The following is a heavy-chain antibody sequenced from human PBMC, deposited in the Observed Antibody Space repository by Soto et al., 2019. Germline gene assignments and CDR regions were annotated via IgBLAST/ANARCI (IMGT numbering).Heavy chain of an antibody. CDR2: ITYTSSSI. V-gene: IGHV3-21*01. J-gene: IGHJ6*02. CDR3: ARAIAVAVPYYYGMDL. D-gene: IGHD6-19*01. Sequence: EVQLVESGGGLVKPGGSLRLSCAASGFTFSSYDMNWVRRAPGKGLEWVSSITYTSSSIYVADSVKGLFTISRDNAKNSVYLHMNSLRAGDTAVYYCARAIAVAVPYYYGMDLWGQGTTVTVSS. CDR1: GFTFSSYD.